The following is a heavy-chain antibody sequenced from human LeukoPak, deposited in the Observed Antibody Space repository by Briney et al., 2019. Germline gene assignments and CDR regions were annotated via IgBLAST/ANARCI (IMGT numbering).Heavy chain of an antibody. J-gene: IGHJ5*02. CDR3: ATDRGFCSTTSCYQGWYDP. CDR2: IRSKTYGEAT. V-gene: IGHV3-49*04. D-gene: IGHD2-2*01. Sequence: PGGSLRLSCAASGFTFSNHGMSWVRQGPGKGLEWVGFIRSKTYGEATEYAASVKGRFSISRDDSKSIAYVQMNYLKSEDTAVYYCATDRGFCSTTSCYQGWYDPWGQGTLVTVSS. CDR1: GFTFSNHG.